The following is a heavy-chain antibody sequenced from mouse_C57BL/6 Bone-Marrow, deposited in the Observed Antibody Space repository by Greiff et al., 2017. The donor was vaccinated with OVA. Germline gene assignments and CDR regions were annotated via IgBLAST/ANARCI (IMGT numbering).Heavy chain of an antibody. CDR1: GYTFTDHT. J-gene: IGHJ3*01. CDR3: ARRDNWAWFAY. D-gene: IGHD4-1*01. Sequence: VQLQQSDAELVKPGASVKISCKVSGYTFTDHTIHWMKQRPDQGLEWIGYIYPRDGSTKYNEKFKGQATLTADKSSSTAYMQINSLTSEDSAVDVCARRDNWAWFAYWGQGTLVTVSA. CDR2: IYPRDGST. V-gene: IGHV1-78*01.